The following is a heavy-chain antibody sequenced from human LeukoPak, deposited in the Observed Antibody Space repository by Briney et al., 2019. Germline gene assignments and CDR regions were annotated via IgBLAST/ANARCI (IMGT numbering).Heavy chain of an antibody. CDR3: AKNPYEYYFDY. CDR1: GYTFTGYY. D-gene: IGHD5-12*01. V-gene: IGHV1-2*02. J-gene: IGHJ4*02. Sequence: ASVKVSCKASGYTFTGYYMHWVRQAPGQGLEWMGWINPNSGDTNYAQKFQGRVSMTRDTSIRTAYLELSGLRSDDTAVYYCAKNPYEYYFDYWGQGTLVTVSS. CDR2: INPNSGDT.